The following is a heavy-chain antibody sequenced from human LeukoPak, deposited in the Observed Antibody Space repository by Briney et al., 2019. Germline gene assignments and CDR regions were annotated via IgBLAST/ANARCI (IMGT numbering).Heavy chain of an antibody. D-gene: IGHD3-9*01. J-gene: IGHJ6*03. Sequence: GESLKISCKGSGYSFTSYWIGWVRQMPGKGLEWMGIIYPGDSDTRYSPSFQGQVTISADESISTAYLQWSSLKASDTAMYYCARQLKGYDILTGPYYYMDVWGKGTTVTISS. CDR3: ARQLKGYDILTGPYYYMDV. CDR2: IYPGDSDT. CDR1: GYSFTSYW. V-gene: IGHV5-51*01.